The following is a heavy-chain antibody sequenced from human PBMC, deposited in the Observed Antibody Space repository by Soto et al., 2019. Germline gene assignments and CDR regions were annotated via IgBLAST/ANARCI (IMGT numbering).Heavy chain of an antibody. CDR2: IKSKTDGGTT. J-gene: IGHJ4*02. Sequence: GGSLRLSCAASGFTFSNAWMSWVRQAPGKGLEWVGRIKSKTDGGTTDYAAPVKGRFTISRDDSKNTLYLQMNSLKTEDTAVYYCTTAPGRGGPANFDYWGQGTLVTVSS. V-gene: IGHV3-15*01. CDR1: GFTFSNAW. CDR3: TTAPGRGGPANFDY. D-gene: IGHD3-16*01.